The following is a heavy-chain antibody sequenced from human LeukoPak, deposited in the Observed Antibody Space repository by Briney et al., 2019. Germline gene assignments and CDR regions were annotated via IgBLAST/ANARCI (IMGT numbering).Heavy chain of an antibody. J-gene: IGHJ3*02. CDR1: GFTFSGSA. CDR3: TRDNPYGGYLAFDI. D-gene: IGHD5-12*01. CDR2: IRSKANSYAT. Sequence: GGSLRLSCAASGFTFSGSAMYWVRQASGKGLEWVGRIRSKANSYATAYAASVKGRFTISRDDSKNTAYLQMNSLKTEDTAVYYCTRDNPYGGYLAFDIWGQGTMVTVSS. V-gene: IGHV3-73*01.